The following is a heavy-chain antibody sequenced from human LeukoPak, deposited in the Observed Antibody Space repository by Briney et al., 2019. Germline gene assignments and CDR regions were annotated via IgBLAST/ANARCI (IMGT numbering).Heavy chain of an antibody. D-gene: IGHD3-22*01. CDR1: GFTVSVNY. CDR2: IYSGGNT. J-gene: IGHJ6*03. CDR3: AKGAEEGVVITSVYYYYMDV. Sequence: GGSLRLSCAAFGFTVSVNYMSWVRQAPGKGLECVSVIYSGGNTYYADSVKGRYTISRDNSKSTLFLQMNSLTAEDTAVYYCAKGAEEGVVITSVYYYYMDVWGKGTTVAISS. V-gene: IGHV3-66*01.